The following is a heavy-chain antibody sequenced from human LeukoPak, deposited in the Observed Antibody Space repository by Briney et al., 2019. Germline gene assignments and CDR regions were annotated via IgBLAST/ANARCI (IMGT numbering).Heavy chain of an antibody. CDR1: GFXFSSNG. V-gene: IGHV3-30*18. CDR3: ANGGYSSSWYVVDY. CDR2: ISYDGSNK. J-gene: IGHJ4*02. Sequence: GGSLRLSCAASGFXFSSNGIHWVRQAPGKGLEWVAVISYDGSNKYYADSVKGRFTISRDNSKNTLYLQMNSLRPEDTAVYYCANGGYSSSWYVVDYWGQGTLVTVSS. D-gene: IGHD6-13*01.